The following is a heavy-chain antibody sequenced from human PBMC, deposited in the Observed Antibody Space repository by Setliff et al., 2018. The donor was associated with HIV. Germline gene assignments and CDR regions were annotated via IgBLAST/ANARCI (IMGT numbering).Heavy chain of an antibody. V-gene: IGHV1-8*02. Sequence: ASVKVSCKASRYTFSNYDINWVRQATGQGLEWMGWMNPKSGNSGHAQKFQGRITVTRNTSITTAYMELISLKSEDTAVYYCARGRYSSGLTDYWGQGTLVTVS. CDR2: MNPKSGNS. CDR1: RYTFSNYD. D-gene: IGHD6-19*01. CDR3: ARGRYSSGLTDY. J-gene: IGHJ4*02.